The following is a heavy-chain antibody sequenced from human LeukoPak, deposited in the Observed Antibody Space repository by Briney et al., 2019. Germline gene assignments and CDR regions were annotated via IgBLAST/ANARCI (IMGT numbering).Heavy chain of an antibody. CDR1: GYRFSSYS. V-gene: IGHV1-18*01. CDR3: ARGAERAPLDY. J-gene: IGHJ4*02. Sequence: GASVKVSCQASGYRFSSYSMTWVRQAPGQGLEWMGRISVYNGNTDYAQNFQGRVTMTTDTSTSTAYMELRSLRSDDTAVYYCARGAERAPLDYWGQGTLVTVSS. CDR2: ISVYNGNT.